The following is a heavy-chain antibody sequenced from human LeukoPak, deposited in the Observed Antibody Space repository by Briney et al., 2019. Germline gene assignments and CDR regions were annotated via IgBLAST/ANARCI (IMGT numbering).Heavy chain of an antibody. D-gene: IGHD3-22*01. CDR3: AREGYYYDSSGRTGAFDY. J-gene: IGHJ4*02. Sequence: ASVKVSCKASGYTFTSYYMHWVRQAPGQGLEWMGIINPSGGSTSYAQKFQGRVTMTRDTSTSTVYMELSSLRSEDTAVYYCAREGYYYDSSGRTGAFDYWGQGTLVTVSS. CDR1: GYTFTSYY. V-gene: IGHV1-46*01. CDR2: INPSGGST.